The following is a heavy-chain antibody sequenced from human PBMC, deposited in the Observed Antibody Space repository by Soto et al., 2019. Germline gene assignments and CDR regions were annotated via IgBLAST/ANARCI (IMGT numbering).Heavy chain of an antibody. CDR3: ARGHVVVVAATHWFDP. CDR1: GGSISSGGYY. Sequence: SETMSLTCTVSGGSISSGGYYWSWIRQHPGKGLEWIGYIYYSGSTYYNPSLKSRVTISVDTSKNQFSLKLSSVTAADTAVYYCARGHVVVVAATHWFDPWGQGTLGTV. CDR2: IYYSGST. D-gene: IGHD2-15*01. J-gene: IGHJ5*02. V-gene: IGHV4-31*03.